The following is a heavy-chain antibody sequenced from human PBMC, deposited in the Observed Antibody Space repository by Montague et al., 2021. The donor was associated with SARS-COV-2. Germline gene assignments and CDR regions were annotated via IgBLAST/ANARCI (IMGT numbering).Heavy chain of an antibody. D-gene: IGHD3-22*01. J-gene: IGHJ4*02. CDR3: VSPSMILVF. V-gene: IGHV4-39*01. CDR2: TYYSGST. CDR1: GGSISSSSYY. Sequence: SETLSLTCTVSGGSISSSSYYWGWIRQPPGKGLEWIGSTYYSGSTYYNPSLKSRVTISVDTSKNQFSLKLSSVTAADTAVYYCVSPSMILVFWGQGTLVTVSS.